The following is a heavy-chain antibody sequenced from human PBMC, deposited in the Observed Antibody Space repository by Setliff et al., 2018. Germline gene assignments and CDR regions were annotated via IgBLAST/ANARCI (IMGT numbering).Heavy chain of an antibody. V-gene: IGHV1-18*01. Sequence: ASVKVSCKASGGTFSSYAISWVRQAPGQGLEWLGWISAYNGNTHYAQKLQGRVSMTTDTSTSTAYMELRSLRSDDTAVYYCARDWSKEVSDYWGQGTLVTVSS. CDR3: ARDWSKEVSDY. CDR1: GGTFSSYA. J-gene: IGHJ4*02. CDR2: ISAYNGNT.